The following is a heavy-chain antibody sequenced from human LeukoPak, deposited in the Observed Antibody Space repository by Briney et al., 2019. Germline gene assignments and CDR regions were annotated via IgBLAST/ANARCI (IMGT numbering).Heavy chain of an antibody. CDR1: GFTFSSYW. CDR2: IKQDGSAK. J-gene: IGHJ5*02. D-gene: IGHD2-15*01. V-gene: IGHV3-7*01. CDR3: ARGADGVSSNSRGWFDP. Sequence: GGSLRLSCAASGFTFSSYWMSWVRQAPGKGLEWVANIKQDGSAKYYVDSVKGRFTISRDNARNSLYLQMNTLRAEDTAVYSCARGADGVSSNSRGWFDPWGQGTLVTVSS.